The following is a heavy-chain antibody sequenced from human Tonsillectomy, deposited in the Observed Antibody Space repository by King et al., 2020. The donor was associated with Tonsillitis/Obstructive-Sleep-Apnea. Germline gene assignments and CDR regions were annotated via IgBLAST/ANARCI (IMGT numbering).Heavy chain of an antibody. J-gene: IGHJ3*02. CDR2: IDYSRST. V-gene: IGHV4-59*01. Sequence: QLQESGPGLVKPSETLSLTCTVSGGSISTYYWSWIRQPPGKGLEWIGYIDYSRSTNYTPSLNSRCTISVDTSKKPFSLSLSSVTTADTAVYYCARVRRFNNRPDAFDIWGQGTVVTVSS. CDR1: GGSISTYY. CDR3: ARVRRFNNRPDAFDI. D-gene: IGHD1/OR15-1a*01.